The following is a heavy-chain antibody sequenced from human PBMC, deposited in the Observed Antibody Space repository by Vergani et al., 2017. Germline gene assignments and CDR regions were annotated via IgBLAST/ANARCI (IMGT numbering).Heavy chain of an antibody. CDR2: IYYSGRT. Sequence: QVQLQESGPGLVKPSQTLSLTCTVSGGSISSGSYYWSWIRQPAGKALEWIGRIYYSGRTDYNPSLESRVTISVDTSKNTFSLKLNSVTAADTAIYYCARDSAVGGTFDSWGQGTLVSVSS. D-gene: IGHD1-26*01. J-gene: IGHJ4*02. CDR3: ARDSAVGGTFDS. V-gene: IGHV4-61*02. CDR1: GGSISSGSYY.